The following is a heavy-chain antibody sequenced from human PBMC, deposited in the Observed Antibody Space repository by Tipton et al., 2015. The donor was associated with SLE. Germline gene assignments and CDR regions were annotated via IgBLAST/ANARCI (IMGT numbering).Heavy chain of an antibody. V-gene: IGHV4-39*07. D-gene: IGHD6-19*01. J-gene: IGHJ4*02. CDR3: ARLVIAVAGSTYY. CDR1: GGSISSSSYY. Sequence: TLSLTCTVSGGSISSSSYYWGWIRQPPGKGLEWIGSIYYSGSTYYNPSLKSRVTISVDTSKNQFSLKLSSVTAADTAGYYCARLVIAVAGSTYYCGEGTLVAFSA. CDR2: IYYSGST.